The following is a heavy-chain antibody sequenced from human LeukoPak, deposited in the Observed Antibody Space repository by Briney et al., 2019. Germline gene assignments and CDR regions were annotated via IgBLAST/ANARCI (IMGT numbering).Heavy chain of an antibody. J-gene: IGHJ3*02. D-gene: IGHD3-10*01. CDR3: ARDNGSGEQKI. CDR2: IYYSGST. Sequence: SETLSLTCTVSGGSISSYYWSWIRQPPGKGLEWIGYIYYSGSTNYNPSLKSRVTISVDTSKNQFSLKLSSVTAADTAVYYYARDNGSGEQKIWGQGTMVTVSS. CDR1: GGSISSYY. V-gene: IGHV4-59*01.